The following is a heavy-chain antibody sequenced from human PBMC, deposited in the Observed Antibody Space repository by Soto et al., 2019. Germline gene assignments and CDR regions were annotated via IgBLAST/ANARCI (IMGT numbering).Heavy chain of an antibody. Sequence: EVQLLESGGGLVQPGGSLRLSCAASGFTFSNYVMNWVRQAPGKGLEWVSTVSGSADYTYYADSVKGRFTVSRDNSKNTLYLQINSLRAEDTAVYYCAKGTRAGAGFAFDIWGQGTMVTVSS. D-gene: IGHD6-19*01. V-gene: IGHV3-23*01. CDR2: VSGSADYT. CDR1: GFTFSNYV. CDR3: AKGTRAGAGFAFDI. J-gene: IGHJ3*02.